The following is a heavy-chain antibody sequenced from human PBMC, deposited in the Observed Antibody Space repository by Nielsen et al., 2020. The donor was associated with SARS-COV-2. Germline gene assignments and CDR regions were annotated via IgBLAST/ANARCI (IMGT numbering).Heavy chain of an antibody. D-gene: IGHD6-13*01. Sequence: ASVKVSCKASGGTFSSYAISWVRQAPGQGLEWMGRINPNSGGTNYAQKFQGRVTMTRDTSISTAYMELSRLRSDDTAVYYCARVAAAGTYYYYYYMDVWGKGTTVTVSS. V-gene: IGHV1-2*06. CDR3: ARVAAAGTYYYYYYMDV. CDR2: INPNSGGT. J-gene: IGHJ6*03. CDR1: GGTFSSYA.